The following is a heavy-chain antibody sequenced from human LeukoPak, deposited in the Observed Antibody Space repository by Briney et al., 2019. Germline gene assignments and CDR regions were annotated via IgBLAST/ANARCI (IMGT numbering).Heavy chain of an antibody. V-gene: IGHV6-1*01. J-gene: IGHJ4*02. CDR1: GTV. Sequence: SQPSHSPVSSPGTVYWIRQSPSRGLEWLGRTYYRSKWYNDYSVFVKSRITINPDTSKNQFSLQLNSVTPEDTAVYYCARGGYSSGWRLDYWGQGTLVTVSS. CDR2: TYYRSKWYN. CDR3: ARGGYSSGWRLDY. D-gene: IGHD6-19*01.